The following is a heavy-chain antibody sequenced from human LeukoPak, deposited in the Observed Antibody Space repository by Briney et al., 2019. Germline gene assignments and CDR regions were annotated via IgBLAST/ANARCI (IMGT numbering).Heavy chain of an antibody. J-gene: IGHJ4*02. CDR3: ASPLWFGGPADY. V-gene: IGHV3-74*01. D-gene: IGHD3-10*01. CDR1: GFTFSSYW. Sequence: GGSLRLSCAASGFTFSSYWMHWVRHAPGKGLVWVSRINSDGSSTSYADSVKGRFTISRDNAKNTLYLQMNSLRAEDTAVYYCASPLWFGGPADYWGQGTLVTVSS. CDR2: INSDGSST.